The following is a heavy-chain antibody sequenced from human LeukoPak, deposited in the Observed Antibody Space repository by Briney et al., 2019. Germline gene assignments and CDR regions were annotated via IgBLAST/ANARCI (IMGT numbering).Heavy chain of an antibody. Sequence: SETLSLTCTVSGGSISSYYWSWIRQPPGKGLEWIGYIYYSGSTNYNPSLKSRVTISVDTSKNQFSLKLSSVTAADTAVYYCARDYGDYLFDYWGQGTLVTVSS. CDR2: IYYSGST. D-gene: IGHD4-17*01. J-gene: IGHJ4*02. V-gene: IGHV4-59*08. CDR3: ARDYGDYLFDY. CDR1: GGSISSYY.